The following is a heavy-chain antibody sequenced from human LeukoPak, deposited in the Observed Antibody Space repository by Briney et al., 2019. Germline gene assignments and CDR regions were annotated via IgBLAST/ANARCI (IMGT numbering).Heavy chain of an antibody. J-gene: IGHJ6*02. Sequence: GGSLRLSCAASGFTSSNYAMNWVRQAPGKGLEWVSVISGSGGSTYYADSVKGRFTISRDNSKNTLYLQMNSLRAEDTAVYYCAKAASDSSGYYAAYYYYGMDVWGQGTTVTVSS. CDR2: ISGSGGST. CDR3: AKAASDSSGYYAAYYYYGMDV. CDR1: GFTSSNYA. V-gene: IGHV3-23*01. D-gene: IGHD3-22*01.